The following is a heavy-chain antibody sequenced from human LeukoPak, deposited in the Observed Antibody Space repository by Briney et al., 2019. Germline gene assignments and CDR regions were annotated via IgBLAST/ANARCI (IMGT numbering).Heavy chain of an antibody. V-gene: IGHV1-8*01. CDR3: ARVMGCILHYYYYGMDV. D-gene: IGHD1-26*01. CDR2: MNPNSGNT. Sequence: ASVKVSCKASGYTFTSYDINWVRQATGQGLEWMGWMNPNSGNTGYAQKFQGRVTMTRNTSISTAYMELSSLRSEDTAVYYCARVMGCILHYYYYGMDVWGQGTTVTVSS. J-gene: IGHJ6*02. CDR1: GYTFTSYD.